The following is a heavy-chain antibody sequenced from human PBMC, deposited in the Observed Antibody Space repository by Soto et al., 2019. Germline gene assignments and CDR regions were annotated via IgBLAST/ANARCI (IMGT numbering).Heavy chain of an antibody. CDR1: GFTFSSYG. Sequence: LRLSCAASGFTFSSYGMHWVRQAPGKGLEWVAVICYDGSNKYYADSVKGRFTISRDNSKNTLYLQMNSLRAEDTAVYYCARDGGGVVVSVAPYSYGLENDAFDIWGQGTMVTVSS. V-gene: IGHV3-33*01. J-gene: IGHJ3*02. CDR3: ARDGGGVVVSVAPYSYGLENDAFDI. CDR2: ICYDGSNK. D-gene: IGHD5-18*01.